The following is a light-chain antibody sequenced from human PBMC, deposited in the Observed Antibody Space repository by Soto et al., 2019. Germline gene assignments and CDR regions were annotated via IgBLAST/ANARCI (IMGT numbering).Light chain of an antibody. V-gene: IGLV2-8*01. CDR1: NSDVGGYNY. Sequence: QSVLTQPPSASGSPGQSVTISCTGTNSDVGGYNYVSWYQQHPGKAPKLMIYEVTKRPSGVPDRFSGSKSGNTASLTVSGLQAEDEADYYCSSYAGSSNFVVFGGGTKVTVL. CDR2: EVT. J-gene: IGLJ2*01. CDR3: SSYAGSSNFVV.